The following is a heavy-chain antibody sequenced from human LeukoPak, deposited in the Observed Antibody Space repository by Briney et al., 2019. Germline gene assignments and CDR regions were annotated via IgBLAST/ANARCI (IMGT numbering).Heavy chain of an antibody. CDR1: GGSISSYY. CDR2: IYTSGST. V-gene: IGHV4-4*07. Sequence: SETLSLTCTVSGGSISSYYGSWIRQPAGKGLEWIGRIYTSGSTNYNPSIKSRVTMSVDTSKTQFSLKLSSVTAADTAVYYCARGISSGWYGAFDIWGQGTMVTVSS. D-gene: IGHD6-19*01. J-gene: IGHJ3*02. CDR3: ARGISSGWYGAFDI.